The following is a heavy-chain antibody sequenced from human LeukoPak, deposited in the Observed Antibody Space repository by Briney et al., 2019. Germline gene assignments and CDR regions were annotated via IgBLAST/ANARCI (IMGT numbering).Heavy chain of an antibody. CDR3: ASGGRYSYDSYEY. D-gene: IGHD5-18*01. CDR2: ISGSGGST. J-gene: IGHJ4*02. CDR1: GFTFSSYA. V-gene: IGHV3-23*01. Sequence: PGGSLRLSCAASGFTFSSYAMSWVRQAPGKGLEWVSAISGSGGSTYYADSVKGRFTISRDNSKNTLYLQMNSLRADDAAVYYCASGGRYSYDSYEYWGQGTLVTVSS.